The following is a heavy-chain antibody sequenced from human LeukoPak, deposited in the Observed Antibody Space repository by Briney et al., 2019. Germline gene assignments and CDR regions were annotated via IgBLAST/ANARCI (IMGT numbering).Heavy chain of an antibody. V-gene: IGHV3-7*01. D-gene: IGHD3-22*01. CDR1: GFTFSSYW. CDR3: ARGPHDSSGYYLTL. J-gene: IGHJ2*01. CDR2: IKQDGSEK. Sequence: SGGSLRLSCAASGFTFSSYWMTWVRQAPGKGLEWVGNIKQDGSEKYYVDSVKGRFTISRDNAKNSLYLQMNSLRADDTAVYYCARGPHDSSGYYLTLWGRGTPVTVSS.